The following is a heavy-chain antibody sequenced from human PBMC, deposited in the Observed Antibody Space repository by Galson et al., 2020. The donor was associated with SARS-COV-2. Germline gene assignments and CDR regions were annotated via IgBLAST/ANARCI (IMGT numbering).Heavy chain of an antibody. V-gene: IGHV3-9*01. CDR1: GFTFDEYA. CDR3: AKDRREDRRGYGGYHWGYFDFDY. D-gene: IGHD5-12*01. J-gene: IGHJ4*02. CDR2: TSWNGGST. Sequence: SLKISCAVSGFTFDEYAMHWVRQAPGKGLEWVSGTSWNGGSTGYADSVKGRFSISRDNAKNSLYLQMNNLRVEDTALYYCAKDRREDRRGYGGYHWGYFDFDYWGQGTLVTVSS.